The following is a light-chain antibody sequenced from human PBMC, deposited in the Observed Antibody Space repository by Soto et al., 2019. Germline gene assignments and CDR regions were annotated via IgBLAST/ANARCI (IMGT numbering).Light chain of an antibody. V-gene: IGLV2-23*01. CDR3: CSYAGITTYYV. CDR1: SSDDGSYNL. J-gene: IGLJ1*01. Sequence: QSALTQPASVSGSPGQSITISCTGTSSDDGSYNLVSWYQQHPGEAPKLMIYGGTKRPSGVSNRFSGSKSGNTASLTIFGLQAEDEADYYCCSYAGITTYYVFGTGPKVTVL. CDR2: GGT.